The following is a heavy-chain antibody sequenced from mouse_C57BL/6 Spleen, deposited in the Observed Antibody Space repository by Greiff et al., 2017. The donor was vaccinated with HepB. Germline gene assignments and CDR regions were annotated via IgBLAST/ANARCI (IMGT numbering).Heavy chain of an antibody. Sequence: EVNVVESGGGLVQPGGSLSLSCAASGFTFTDYYMSWVRQPPGKALEWLGFIRNKANGYTTEYSASVKGRFTISRDNSQSILYLQMNALRAEDSATYYCASTTVVAPGFAYWGQGTLVTVSA. CDR3: ASTTVVAPGFAY. CDR1: GFTFTDYY. J-gene: IGHJ3*01. CDR2: IRNKANGYTT. V-gene: IGHV7-3*01. D-gene: IGHD1-1*01.